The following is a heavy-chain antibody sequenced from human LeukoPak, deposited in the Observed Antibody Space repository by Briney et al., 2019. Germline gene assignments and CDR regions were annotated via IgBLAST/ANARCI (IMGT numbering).Heavy chain of an antibody. CDR3: ARGIEGSSSH. CDR2: IIGDGSST. Sequence: GGSLRLSCAASGFTFSSHWMHWVRQAPGKGLVWVSRIIGDGSSTSYADSVKGRFTISRDNAKNTLYLQMNSLRAEDTAVYYCARGIEGSSSHWGQGTLVTVSS. V-gene: IGHV3-74*01. D-gene: IGHD6-6*01. J-gene: IGHJ4*02. CDR1: GFTFSSHW.